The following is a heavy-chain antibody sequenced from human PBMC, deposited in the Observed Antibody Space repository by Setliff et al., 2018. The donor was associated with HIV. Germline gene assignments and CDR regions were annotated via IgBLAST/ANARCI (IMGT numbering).Heavy chain of an antibody. CDR1: GFNFSDDY. Sequence: GGSLRLSCVVSGFNFSDDYMSWIRQAPGKGLEWVSYISSSGSFTNYADSVKGRFTISRDNAKNSLYLQMNSLRVEDTAVYYCVKWNYPNSWGQGTLVTVS. V-gene: IGHV3-11*06. D-gene: IGHD1-7*01. CDR2: ISSSGSFT. J-gene: IGHJ4*02. CDR3: VKWNYPNS.